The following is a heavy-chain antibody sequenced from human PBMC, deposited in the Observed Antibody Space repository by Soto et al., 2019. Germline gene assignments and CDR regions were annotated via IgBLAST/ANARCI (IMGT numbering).Heavy chain of an antibody. CDR1: GGSFRGYY. D-gene: IGHD3-10*01. Sequence: SETLSLTCTVSGGSFRGYYWGWVRQPPGKGLEWIGEINHSGSSNYHPSLKSRVTISVATSKNQFSLTVNSVTPADTAVYYCARGEITLLGGMDAWGQGTTVTVSS. V-gene: IGHV4-34*01. CDR2: INHSGSS. CDR3: ARGEITLLGGMDA. J-gene: IGHJ6*02.